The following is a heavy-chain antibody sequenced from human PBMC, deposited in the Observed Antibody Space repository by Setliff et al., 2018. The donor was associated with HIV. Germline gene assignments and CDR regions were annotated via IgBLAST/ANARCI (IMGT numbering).Heavy chain of an antibody. CDR2: ISAYNGNT. D-gene: IGHD3-10*01. CDR1: GYTFTSYG. J-gene: IGHJ5*02. V-gene: IGHV1-18*01. CDR3: AREGRPYYDSGRNWFDP. Sequence: ASVKVSCKASGYTFTSYGISWVRQAPGQGLEWMGWISAYNGNTNYAQKLQGRVTMTTDTSTSTAYMELRSLRSDDTAVYYCAREGRPYYDSGRNWFDPWGQGTLVTVSS.